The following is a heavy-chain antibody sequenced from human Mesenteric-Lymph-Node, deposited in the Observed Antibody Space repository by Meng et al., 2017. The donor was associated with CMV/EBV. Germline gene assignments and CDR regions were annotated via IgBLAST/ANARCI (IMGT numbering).Heavy chain of an antibody. CDR1: GDSISSTSW. CDR2: IYHSGST. Sequence: LPCAVSGDSISSTSWWSWVRQPPGKGLDWIGEIYHSGSTNCNPSLKSRVTISVDKPQNQFSLKLTSVTAADTAVYYCARGADYAWGTWGQGILVTVSS. J-gene: IGHJ4*02. CDR3: ARGADYAWGT. D-gene: IGHD3-16*01. V-gene: IGHV4-4*02.